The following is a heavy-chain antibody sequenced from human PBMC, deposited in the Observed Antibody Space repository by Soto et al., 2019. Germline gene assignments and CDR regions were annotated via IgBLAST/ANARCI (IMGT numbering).Heavy chain of an antibody. V-gene: IGHV4-39*01. J-gene: IGHJ4*02. Sequence: SETLCLTCTVSGGSISSGGYYWSWIRQPPGKGLEWIGSIYYSGSTYYNPSLKSRVTISVDTSKNQFSLKLSSVTAADTAVYYCARLTTTVTLDYWGQGTLVTVSS. CDR2: IYYSGST. CDR3: ARLTTTVTLDY. D-gene: IGHD4-17*01. CDR1: GGSISSGGYY.